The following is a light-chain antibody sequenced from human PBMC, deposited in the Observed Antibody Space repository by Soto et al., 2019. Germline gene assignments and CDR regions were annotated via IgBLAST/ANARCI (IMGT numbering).Light chain of an antibody. V-gene: IGLV2-11*01. Sequence: QSALTQPRSVSGSPGQSVTISCTGPSGDVGFSYYLSWYQQRPGKAPKLLIYDIIHRPSGVPDRFSGSKSGNTASLTISGLRADDEGDYYCCSYTGSVTFVLFGGGTKLTVL. J-gene: IGLJ3*02. CDR3: CSYTGSVTFVL. CDR1: SGDVGFSYY. CDR2: DII.